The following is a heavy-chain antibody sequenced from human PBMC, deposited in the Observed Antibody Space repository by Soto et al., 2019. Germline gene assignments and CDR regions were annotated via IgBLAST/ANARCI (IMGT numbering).Heavy chain of an antibody. V-gene: IGHV3-74*01. Sequence: PGGSLRLSCAASGFTFSSYATHWVRQAPGKGLVWVSRINSDGSRTSYADSVTGRFTISRDNAKNTLYLQMNSLRVEDTALYYCARETYRGFYFDYWGQGTLVTVSS. CDR1: GFTFSSYA. J-gene: IGHJ4*02. CDR2: INSDGSRT. D-gene: IGHD4-4*01. CDR3: ARETYRGFYFDY.